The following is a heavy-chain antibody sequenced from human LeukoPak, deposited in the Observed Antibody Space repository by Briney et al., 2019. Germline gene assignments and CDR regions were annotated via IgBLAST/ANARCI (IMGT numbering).Heavy chain of an antibody. Sequence: SETLSLTCTVSGGSISSSSYYWSWIRQPPGKGLEWIGEINHSGSTNYNPSLKSRVTISVDTSKNQFSLKLSSVTAADTAVYYCARRSGYGSGSYYNRGTYYFDYWGQGTLVTVSS. CDR1: GGSISSSSYY. CDR3: ARRSGYGSGSYYNRGTYYFDY. J-gene: IGHJ4*02. V-gene: IGHV4-39*07. D-gene: IGHD3-10*01. CDR2: INHSGST.